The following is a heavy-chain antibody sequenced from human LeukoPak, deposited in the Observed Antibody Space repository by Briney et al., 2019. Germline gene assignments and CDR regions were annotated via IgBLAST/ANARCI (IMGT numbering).Heavy chain of an antibody. CDR1: GGSISSYY. D-gene: IGHD3-10*01. CDR2: IYTSGST. J-gene: IGHJ5*02. Sequence: SETLSLTCTVSGGSISSYYWSWIRQPAGKGLEWIGRIYTSGSTNYNPSLKSRVTMSVDTSKNQFSLKLSSVTAADTAVYYCARVSNSYYYGSGSYGWFDPWGQGTLVTVSS. V-gene: IGHV4-4*07. CDR3: ARVSNSYYYGSGSYGWFDP.